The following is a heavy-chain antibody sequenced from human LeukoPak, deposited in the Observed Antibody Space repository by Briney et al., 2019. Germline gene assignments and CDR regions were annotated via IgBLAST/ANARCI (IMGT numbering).Heavy chain of an antibody. CDR3: ARVAHSIAARPFDY. J-gene: IGHJ4*02. D-gene: IGHD6-6*01. Sequence: PSETLSLTCTVSGGSISSSSYYWGWIRQPPGKGLEWIGSIYYSGSTYYNPSLRSRVTISVDTSKNQFSLKLSSVTAADTAVYYCARVAHSIAARPFDYWGQGTLVTVSS. CDR2: IYYSGST. CDR1: GGSISSSSYY. V-gene: IGHV4-39*07.